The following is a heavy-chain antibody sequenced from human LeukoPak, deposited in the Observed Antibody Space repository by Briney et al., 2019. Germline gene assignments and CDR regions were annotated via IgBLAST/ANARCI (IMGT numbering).Heavy chain of an antibody. CDR1: GGSINSYH. D-gene: IGHD6-19*01. V-gene: IGHV4-59*08. Sequence: SETLSLTGTVSGGSINSYHWSWIRQSPGKGLEWIGYIYYSGSNYYNPSLTSRVTISVETSKNQFSLRLSSVTAADTAVYYCARHGSRAVAGYFDYWGQGTLVTVSS. J-gene: IGHJ4*02. CDR2: IYYSGSN. CDR3: ARHGSRAVAGYFDY.